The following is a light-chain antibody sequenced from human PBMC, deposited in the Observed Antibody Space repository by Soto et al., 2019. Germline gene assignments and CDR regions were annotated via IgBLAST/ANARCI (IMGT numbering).Light chain of an antibody. J-gene: IGKJ4*01. CDR1: QGIGDT. V-gene: IGKV3-15*01. CDR2: DTS. CDR3: QPYNNWPLT. Sequence: QTPATRSVSQRERDTRSCVASQGIGDTLAWYQHTPGQTPRLLIYDTSTRATGVPTRFSGSRSGAEFTLTIICLQSEDFAVYCCQPYNNWPLTLGGGTKVDI.